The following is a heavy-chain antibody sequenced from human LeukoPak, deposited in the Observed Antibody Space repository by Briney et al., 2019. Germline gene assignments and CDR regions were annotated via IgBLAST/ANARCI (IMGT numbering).Heavy chain of an antibody. V-gene: IGHV3-66*01. CDR1: GFTVSNNY. CDR3: AREADGFDI. J-gene: IGHJ3*02. Sequence: GGSLRLSCAASGFTVSNNYMSWVRQAPGKGLEWVSVLYSGGSTYYADFVKGRFTISRDNSKNTLYLQMKSLRAEDTAVYYCAREADGFDIWGQGTMVTVPS. CDR2: LYSGGST.